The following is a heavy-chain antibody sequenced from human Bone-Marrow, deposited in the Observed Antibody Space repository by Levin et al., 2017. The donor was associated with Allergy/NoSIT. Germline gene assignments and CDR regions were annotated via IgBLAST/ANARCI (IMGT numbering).Heavy chain of an antibody. V-gene: IGHV3-73*01. CDR3: TARGTVTQHLDAFDI. J-gene: IGHJ3*02. CDR1: GFTFSGSA. Sequence: PGGSLRLSCAASGFTFSGSAMHWVRQASGKGLEWVGRIRSKANSYATAYAASVKGRFTISRDDSKNTAYLQMNSLKTEDTAVYYCTARGTVTQHLDAFDIWGQGTMVTVSS. D-gene: IGHD4-11*01. CDR2: IRSKANSYAT.